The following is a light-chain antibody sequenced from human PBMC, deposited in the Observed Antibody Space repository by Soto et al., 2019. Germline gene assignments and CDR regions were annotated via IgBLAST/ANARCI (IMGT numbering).Light chain of an antibody. CDR3: QQTYTYPFT. V-gene: IGKV1-12*01. CDR2: GAS. J-gene: IGKJ5*01. Sequence: DIQMTQSPSSVSTSVGDRVTITCRASQGIGTYLGWYQQKPGKAPNLLISGASSLKSGVPSRFSASGSGTDFTLTITSLQPEDFATYFCQQTYTYPFTFGQGTRLEI. CDR1: QGIGTY.